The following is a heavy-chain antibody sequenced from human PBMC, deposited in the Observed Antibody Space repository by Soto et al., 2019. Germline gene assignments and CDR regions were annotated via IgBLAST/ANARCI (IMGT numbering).Heavy chain of an antibody. V-gene: IGHV3-21*01. CDR1: GFTFSSYS. J-gene: IGHJ6*02. Sequence: PGGSLRLSCAASGFTFSSYSMNWVRQAPGKGLEWVSSISSSSSYIYYADSVKGRFTISRDNAKNSLYLQTNSLRAEDTAVYYCARETMVREINYYYYGMDVWGQGTTVTVSS. CDR3: ARETMVREINYYYYGMDV. CDR2: ISSSSSYI. D-gene: IGHD3-10*01.